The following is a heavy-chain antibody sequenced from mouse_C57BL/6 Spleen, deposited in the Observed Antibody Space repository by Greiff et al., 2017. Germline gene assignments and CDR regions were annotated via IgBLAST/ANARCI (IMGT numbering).Heavy chain of an antibody. V-gene: IGHV5-4*01. J-gene: IGHJ1*03. CDR2: ISAAGSYT. CDR3: ARDTHYYGSSSGYFDV. D-gene: IGHD1-1*01. Sequence: EVKVVESGGGLVKPGGSLKLSCAASGFTFSSYAMSWVRQTPEQRLEWVATISAAGSYTYYPANVKGRFTFSRDTAKNTLYLQLSHLTSEDTDMYYGARDTHYYGSSSGYFDVWGTGTTVTVSS. CDR1: GFTFSSYA.